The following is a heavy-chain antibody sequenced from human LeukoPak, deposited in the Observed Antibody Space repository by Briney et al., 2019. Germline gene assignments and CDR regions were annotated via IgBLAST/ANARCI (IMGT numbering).Heavy chain of an antibody. J-gene: IGHJ4*02. CDR3: ARERYCSSISCYAFDY. CDR2: IIPIFGAA. Sequence: ASVKVSCKASGGTFSSYAISWVRQAPGQGLEWMGRIIPIFGAANYAQKFQGRVTITTDESTSTAYMELSSLRSEDTAVYYCARERYCSSISCYAFDYWGQGTLVTVSS. V-gene: IGHV1-69*05. CDR1: GGTFSSYA. D-gene: IGHD2-2*01.